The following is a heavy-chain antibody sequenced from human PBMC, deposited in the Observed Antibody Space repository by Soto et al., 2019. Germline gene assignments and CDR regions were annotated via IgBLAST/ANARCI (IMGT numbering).Heavy chain of an antibody. V-gene: IGHV4-4*07. Sequence: NPSETLSLTCTVSGASISGFYWSWIRKSAGKGLAWIGRIYATGTTDYNPSLKSRVMMSVDTSKKQFSLKLRSVTAAAPAVYYCVRDGTKTLRDCCDPVGQG. CDR3: VRDGTKTLRDCCDP. CDR2: IYATGTT. J-gene: IGHJ5*02. D-gene: IGHD1-1*01. CDR1: GASISGFY.